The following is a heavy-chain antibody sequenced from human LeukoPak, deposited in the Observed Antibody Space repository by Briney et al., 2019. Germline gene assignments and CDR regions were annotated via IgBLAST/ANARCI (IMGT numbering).Heavy chain of an antibody. CDR1: GFTFSSYA. V-gene: IGHV3-23*01. D-gene: IGHD3-9*01. CDR3: AKKNEYYDILTGYYWVDAFDI. CDR2: ISGSGGST. Sequence: GGSLRLSCAASGFTFSSYAMSWVRQAPGKGLEWVSAISGSGGSTYYADSVKGRFSISRDNSKNTLYLQMNSLRAEDTAVYYCAKKNEYYDILTGYYWVDAFDIWGQGTMVTVSS. J-gene: IGHJ3*02.